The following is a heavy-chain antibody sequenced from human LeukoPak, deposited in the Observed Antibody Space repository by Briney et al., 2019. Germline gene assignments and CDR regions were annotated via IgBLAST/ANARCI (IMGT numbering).Heavy chain of an antibody. CDR2: INDSGTI. CDR1: GGSFSHYY. J-gene: IGHJ6*03. CDR3: ARRWNYGRNYYIDV. V-gene: IGHV4-34*01. Sequence: PSETLSLTCAVYGGSFSHYYWSWIRQSPRMGLEWIAEINDSGTINYNPSLMSRVTISLDKSKNQFSLKLSSATAADMAVYYCARRWNYGRNYYIDVWGKGATVSVSS. D-gene: IGHD1-7*01.